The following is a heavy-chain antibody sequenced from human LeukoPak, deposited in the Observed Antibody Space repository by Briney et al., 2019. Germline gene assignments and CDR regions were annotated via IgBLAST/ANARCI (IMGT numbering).Heavy chain of an antibody. CDR1: GYIFTSYY. CDR3: ARESATTGTYDY. CDR2: INPSGGST. Sequence: ASVKVSCKASGYIFTSYYMHWVRQAPGQGVEWMGIINPSGGSTTYAQKFQGRVTMTRDTSTSTVYMELSSLRSEDTAVYYCARESATTGTYDYWGQGTLVTVSS. V-gene: IGHV1-46*01. D-gene: IGHD5-12*01. J-gene: IGHJ4*02.